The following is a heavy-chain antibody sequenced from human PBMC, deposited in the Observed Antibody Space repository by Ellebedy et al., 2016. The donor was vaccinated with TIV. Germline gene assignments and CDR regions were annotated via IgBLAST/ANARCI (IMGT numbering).Heavy chain of an antibody. D-gene: IGHD3-9*01. CDR3: ARDTSRNYDILTGYYTPYYYGMDV. V-gene: IGHV3-21*01. CDR1: GFTFSNYS. CDR2: ISSSSSYI. Sequence: GESLKISCAASGFTFSNYSMNWVRQAPGKGLEWVSSISSSSSYIYYADSVKSRFIISRDNAKNSLYLQMNSLRAEDTAGYYCARDTSRNYDILTGYYTPYYYGMDVWGQGTTVTVSS. J-gene: IGHJ6*02.